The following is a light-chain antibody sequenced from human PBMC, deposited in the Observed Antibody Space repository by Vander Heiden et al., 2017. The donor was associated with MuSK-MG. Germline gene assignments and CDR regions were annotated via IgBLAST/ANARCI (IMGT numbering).Light chain of an antibody. CDR3: QQDDSTPHT. J-gene: IGKJ2*01. CDR2: GAS. Sequence: DILMTQSPDSLAASLGDGATIRCKSSQSVLYGPNNKNFLAWYQQKPGQPPKLLIYGASTRESGVPDRFSGSGSGTDFTLTISSLQAEDVAVYYCQQDDSTPHTFGQGTKMEIK. CDR1: QSVLYGPNNKNF. V-gene: IGKV4-1*01.